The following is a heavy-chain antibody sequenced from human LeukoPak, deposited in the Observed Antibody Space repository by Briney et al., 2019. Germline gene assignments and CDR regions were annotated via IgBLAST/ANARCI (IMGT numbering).Heavy chain of an antibody. CDR1: GFTFSSYE. CDR3: GRSRGSGSYSDY. V-gene: IGHV3-48*03. CDR2: ISSSGSTM. D-gene: IGHD3-10*01. Sequence: GGSLRLSCAASGFTFSSYEMNWVRHAPGKGLKWVSYISSSGSTMYYADSVKGRFTISRDNAKNSLYLQMNGLRAEDTAVYYCGRSRGSGSYSDYWGQGTLVTVS. J-gene: IGHJ4*02.